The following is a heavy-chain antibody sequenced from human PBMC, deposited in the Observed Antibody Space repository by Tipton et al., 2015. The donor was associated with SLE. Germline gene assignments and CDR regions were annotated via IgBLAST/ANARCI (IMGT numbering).Heavy chain of an antibody. CDR1: GYTFTGYY. CDR2: INPNSGGT. V-gene: IGHV1-2*04. Sequence: QVQLVQSGAEVKKPGASVKVSCKASGYTFTGYYIHWVRQAPGQGLEWMGWINPNSGGTNYAQRFQGWVTMTGDTSISTAYMELSRLRSDDTAVYYCTREALWFGDAFDIWGQGTMVTVSS. CDR3: TREALWFGDAFDI. D-gene: IGHD3-10*01. J-gene: IGHJ3*02.